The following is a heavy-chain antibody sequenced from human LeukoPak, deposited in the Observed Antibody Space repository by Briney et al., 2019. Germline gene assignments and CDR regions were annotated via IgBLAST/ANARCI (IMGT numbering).Heavy chain of an antibody. Sequence: GGSLRLSCAASGFTFRSNSMSWVRQTPGKGLEWVSSISGSGDDTYYADSVWGRFTLSRDNSKNTLYLQINSLSTEDTGLYYCARGAIAARRFDSWGQGTLVTVSS. D-gene: IGHD6-6*01. CDR3: ARGAIAARRFDS. J-gene: IGHJ4*02. CDR1: GFTFRSNS. V-gene: IGHV3-23*01. CDR2: ISGSGDDT.